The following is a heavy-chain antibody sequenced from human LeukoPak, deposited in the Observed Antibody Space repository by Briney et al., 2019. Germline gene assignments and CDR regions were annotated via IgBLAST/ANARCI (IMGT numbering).Heavy chain of an antibody. CDR2: INHSGST. CDR3: ARGPVYYDSSGYYYPYAFDI. D-gene: IGHD3-22*01. V-gene: IGHV4-34*01. J-gene: IGHJ3*02. Sequence: SETLSLTCAVYGGSFSGYYWSWIRQPPGKGLEWIGEINHSGSTNYNPSLKSRVTISVDTSKNQFSLKLSSVTAADTAVYYCARGPVYYDSSGYYYPYAFDIWGQGTMVTVSP. CDR1: GGSFSGYY.